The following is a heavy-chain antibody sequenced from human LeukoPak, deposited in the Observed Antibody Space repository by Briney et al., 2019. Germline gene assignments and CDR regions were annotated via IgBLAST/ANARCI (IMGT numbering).Heavy chain of an antibody. V-gene: IGHV3-23*01. CDR1: GFTLSSYV. Sequence: PGGALRLSRAASGFTLSSYVMSGVRQAPGKGREGVSAISGSGGSTYYADTLKGRFTISTDNSKNTLHLQLNSSRAEDTAVYCCANALRGYSGSRSYWFDPWGQGTLVTVSS. J-gene: IGHJ5*02. CDR2: ISGSGGST. D-gene: IGHD5-12*01. CDR3: ANALRGYSGSRSYWFDP.